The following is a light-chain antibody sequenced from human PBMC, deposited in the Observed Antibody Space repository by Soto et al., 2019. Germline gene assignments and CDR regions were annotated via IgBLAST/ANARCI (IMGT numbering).Light chain of an antibody. J-gene: IGKJ2*01. CDR2: DAS. Sequence: EIVLTQSPATLSLSPGERATLSCRASQSVSSYLAWYQQKPGQAPRLLIYDASNRATGIPARFSGSGSGTDFTLIISSLEPEDFAVYYCQQLSNWPPYTFGQGTKLEIK. CDR3: QQLSNWPPYT. V-gene: IGKV3-11*01. CDR1: QSVSSY.